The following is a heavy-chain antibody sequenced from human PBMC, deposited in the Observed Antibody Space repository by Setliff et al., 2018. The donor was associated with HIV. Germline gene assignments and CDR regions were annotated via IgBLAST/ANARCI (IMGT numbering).Heavy chain of an antibody. J-gene: IGHJ3*02. D-gene: IGHD1-26*01. CDR2: IIPMFGTL. Sequence: SVKVSCKGTGGTFSSYAINWVRQAPGQGLEWMGGIIPMFGTLNFAQKSQGRVTITTDESTSTAYMELNSLRSEDTAVYYCARGHSHGYGYSGSYGPFDIWGQGTMVTVSS. CDR3: ARGHSHGYGYSGSYGPFDI. CDR1: GGTFSSYA. V-gene: IGHV1-69*05.